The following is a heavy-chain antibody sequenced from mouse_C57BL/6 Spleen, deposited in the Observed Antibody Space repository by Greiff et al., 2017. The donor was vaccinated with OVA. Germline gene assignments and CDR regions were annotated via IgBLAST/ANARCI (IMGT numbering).Heavy chain of an antibody. CDR1: GFSFNTYA. V-gene: IGHV10-1*01. J-gene: IGHJ3*01. D-gene: IGHD1-1*01. Sequence: EVMLVESGGGLVQPKGSLKLSCAASGFSFNTYAMNWVRQAPGKGLEWVARIRSKSNNYATYYADSVKDRFTISRDDSESMLYLQMNNLNTEDTAMYYCVGPVHYYGSCYPFAYWGQGTLVTVSA. CDR3: VGPVHYYGSCYPFAY. CDR2: IRSKSNNYAT.